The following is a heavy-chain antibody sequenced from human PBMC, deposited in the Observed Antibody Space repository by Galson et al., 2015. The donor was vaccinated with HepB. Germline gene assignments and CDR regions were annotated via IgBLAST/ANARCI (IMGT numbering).Heavy chain of an antibody. CDR3: ARESYSGSYYLYFDY. D-gene: IGHD1-26*01. CDR2: IWYDGSNK. J-gene: IGHJ4*02. CDR1: GFTFSSYG. V-gene: IGHV3-33*08. Sequence: SLRLSCAASGFTFSSYGMHWVRQAPGKGLEWVAVIWYDGSNKYYADSVKGRFTISRDNSKNTLYLQMNSLRAEDTAVYYCARESYSGSYYLYFDYWGQGTLVTVSS.